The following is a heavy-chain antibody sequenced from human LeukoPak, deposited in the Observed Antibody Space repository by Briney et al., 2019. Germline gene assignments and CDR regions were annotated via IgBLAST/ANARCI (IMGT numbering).Heavy chain of an antibody. CDR1: GFTFSSYA. D-gene: IGHD6-19*01. CDR2: ISYDGSSK. CDR3: ARDPSAVAGAFDY. J-gene: IGHJ4*02. V-gene: IGHV3-30-3*01. Sequence: TGGSLRLSCAASGFTFSSYAMHWVRQAPGKGLEWVAVISYDGSSKYYADSVKGRFTISRDNSKNTLYLQMNSLRAEDTAVYYCARDPSAVAGAFDYWGQGTLVTVSS.